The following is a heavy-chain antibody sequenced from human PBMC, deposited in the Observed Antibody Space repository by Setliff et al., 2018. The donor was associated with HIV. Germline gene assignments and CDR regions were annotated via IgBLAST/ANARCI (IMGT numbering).Heavy chain of an antibody. CDR1: GSIAKTQP. CDR3: ARGGRYPSGLNALDQ. CDR2: LSPFSNAP. D-gene: IGHD3-16*02. Sequence: SVKVSCEASGSIAKTQPIGWVRQAPGHGFEWIGGLSPFSNAPQYAQRFQGRITINADASMETAYMELTDLKSEDTAVYYCARGGRYPSGLNALDQWGLVTPVTVSA. J-gene: IGHJ4*02. V-gene: IGHV1-69*13.